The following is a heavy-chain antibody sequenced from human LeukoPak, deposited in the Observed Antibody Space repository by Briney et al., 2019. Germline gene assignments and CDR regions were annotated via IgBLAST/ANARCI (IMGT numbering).Heavy chain of an antibody. J-gene: IGHJ5*02. Sequence: GGSLRLSCAPSLFTLSTYAMRGVPQAPGKGLEWVSAISGSGGSTYYADSVKGRFTISRDNSKNTLYLQMNSLRAEDTAVYYCANVPMVVAPAVPNWFDPWGQETLVTVSS. CDR1: LFTLSTYA. V-gene: IGHV3-23*01. CDR3: ANVPMVVAPAVPNWFDP. D-gene: IGHD2-2*01. CDR2: ISGSGGST.